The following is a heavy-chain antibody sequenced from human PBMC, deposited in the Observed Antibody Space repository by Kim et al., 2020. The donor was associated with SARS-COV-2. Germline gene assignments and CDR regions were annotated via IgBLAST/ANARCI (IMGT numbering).Heavy chain of an antibody. D-gene: IGHD6-19*01. CDR1: GFTFDDYA. Sequence: GGSLRLSCAASGFTFDDYAMHWVRQAPGKGLEWVSLISGDGGSTYYADSVKGRFTISRDNSKNSLYLQMNSLRTEDTALYYCAKDISSSGWRYYYYGMDVWGQGTTVTVSS. CDR3: AKDISSSGWRYYYYGMDV. J-gene: IGHJ6*02. CDR2: ISGDGGST. V-gene: IGHV3-43*02.